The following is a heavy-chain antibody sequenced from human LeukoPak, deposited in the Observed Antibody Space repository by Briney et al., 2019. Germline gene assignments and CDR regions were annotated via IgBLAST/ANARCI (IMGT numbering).Heavy chain of an antibody. V-gene: IGHV3-33*03. CDR1: GFTFSSYG. J-gene: IGHJ5*02. CDR3: AGYNWFDP. Sequence: PGGSLRLSCAASGFTFSSYGMHWVRQAPGKGLEWVAVIWYDGSNKYYADSVKGRFTISRDNAKNSLYLQMNSLRAEDTAVYYCAGYNWFDPWGQGTLVTVSS. CDR2: IWYDGSNK.